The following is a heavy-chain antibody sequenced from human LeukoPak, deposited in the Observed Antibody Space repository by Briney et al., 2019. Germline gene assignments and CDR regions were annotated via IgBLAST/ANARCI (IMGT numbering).Heavy chain of an antibody. J-gene: IGHJ3*01. CDR2: IASSGGST. Sequence: GWSLRLSCAASGFTFSGYTMNWVRQAPGKGLEWVSLIASSGGSTYYADSVKGRFTISRDNSKNTLSLQMNSLRVEDTAIYYCAKDIQLSTWGLGTMVTVSS. D-gene: IGHD5-24*01. CDR1: GFTFSGYT. CDR3: AKDIQLST. V-gene: IGHV3-23*01.